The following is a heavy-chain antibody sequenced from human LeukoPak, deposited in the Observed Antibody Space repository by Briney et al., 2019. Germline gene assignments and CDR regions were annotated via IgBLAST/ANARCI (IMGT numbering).Heavy chain of an antibody. D-gene: IGHD4-23*01. J-gene: IGHJ4*02. V-gene: IGHV1-69*04. CDR3: ARVGELRTFDY. CDR1: GGTFSSYA. Sequence: ASVKVSFKASGGTFSSYAISWVRQAPGQGLEWMGRIIPILGIANYAQKFQGRVTITADKSTSTAYMELSSLRSEDTAVYYCARVGELRTFDYWGQGTLVTVSS. CDR2: IIPILGIA.